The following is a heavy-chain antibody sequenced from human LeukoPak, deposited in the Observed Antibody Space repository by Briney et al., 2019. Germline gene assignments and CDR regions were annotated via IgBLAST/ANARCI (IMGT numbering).Heavy chain of an antibody. Sequence: GGSLRLSCAASGFTFSSYGMSWVCQAPGKGLEWVSAISGSGGSTYYADSVKGRYTISRDNSKNTLYLQMNSLRAEDTAVYYCARDHSSGWYSDYFDYWGQGTLVTVTS. D-gene: IGHD6-19*01. V-gene: IGHV3-23*01. CDR3: ARDHSSGWYSDYFDY. CDR2: ISGSGGST. J-gene: IGHJ4*02. CDR1: GFTFSSYG.